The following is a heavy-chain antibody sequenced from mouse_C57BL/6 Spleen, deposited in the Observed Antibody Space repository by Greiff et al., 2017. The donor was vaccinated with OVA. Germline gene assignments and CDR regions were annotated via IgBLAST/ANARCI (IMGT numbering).Heavy chain of an antibody. V-gene: IGHV1-81*01. CDR2: IYPRSGNT. Sequence: QVQLKESGAELARPGASVKLSCKASGYTFTSYGISWVKQRTGQGLEWIGEIYPRSGNTYYNEKFKGKATLTADKSSSTAYMELRSLTSEDSAVYICARENLSYYAMDYWGQGTSVTVSS. CDR3: ARENLSYYAMDY. CDR1: GYTFTSYG. J-gene: IGHJ4*01.